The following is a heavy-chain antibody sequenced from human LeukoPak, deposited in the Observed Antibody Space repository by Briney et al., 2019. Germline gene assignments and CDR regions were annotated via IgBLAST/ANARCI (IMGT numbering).Heavy chain of an antibody. CDR3: ARGSVVVAANNWFDP. D-gene: IGHD2-15*01. CDR2: INHSGST. V-gene: IGHV4-34*01. Sequence: PSETLSLTCAVYGGSFSGYYWSWIRQPPGKGLEWIGEINHSGSTNYNPSLKSRVTISVDTSKNQFSLKLSSVTAADKAVYSCARGSVVVAANNWFDPWGQGTLVTVSS. J-gene: IGHJ5*02. CDR1: GGSFSGYY.